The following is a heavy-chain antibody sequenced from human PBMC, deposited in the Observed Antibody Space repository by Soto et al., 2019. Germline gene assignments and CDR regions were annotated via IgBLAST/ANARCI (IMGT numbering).Heavy chain of an antibody. CDR1: GYTFTRYG. V-gene: IGHV1-18*01. CDR2: MSADNGNT. D-gene: IGHD3-3*01. CDR3: ARDERVEGRLEY. J-gene: IGHJ4*02. Sequence: QVQLVQSGAEVKKPGASVKVSCKASGYTFTRYGISWVRQAPGQGLEWMGWMSADNGNTYYAQKFQGRVTMTTDTSTSTAYMKLRSLRSDDTAVYYCARDERVEGRLEYWGQGTLVTVSS.